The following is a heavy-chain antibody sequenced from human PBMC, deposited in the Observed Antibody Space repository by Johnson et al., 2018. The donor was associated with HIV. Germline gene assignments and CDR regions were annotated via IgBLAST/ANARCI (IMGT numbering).Heavy chain of an antibody. CDR1: GFTVSSNY. D-gene: IGHD1-7*01. J-gene: IGHJ3*02. Sequence: EVQLVESGGGLVQPGGSLRLSCAASGFTVSSNYMSWVRQAPGKGLEWVSVIYSGGSTYYADSVKGRFTISRDNSKNTLYLHMNSLRAEDTAVYYCARDSGANWNYGAFDIWGQGTMVTVSS. CDR3: ARDSGANWNYGAFDI. CDR2: IYSGGST. V-gene: IGHV3-66*02.